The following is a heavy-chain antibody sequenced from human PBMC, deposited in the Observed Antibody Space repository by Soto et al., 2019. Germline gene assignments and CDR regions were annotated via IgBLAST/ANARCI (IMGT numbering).Heavy chain of an antibody. CDR3: VKGFFCCETIFGVVIPYYMDV. CDR1: GFIVSDTY. V-gene: IGHV3-53*01. D-gene: IGHD3-3*01. J-gene: IGHJ6*03. Sequence: PGGSLRLSCTASGFIVSDTYVNWVRQAPGKGLEWVSVISNRGDTHYADSVRGRFSISRDISDNTLHLQMNNLRGEDTAVYYCVKGFFCCETIFGVVIPYYMDVWGKGTTVTVSS. CDR2: ISNRGDT.